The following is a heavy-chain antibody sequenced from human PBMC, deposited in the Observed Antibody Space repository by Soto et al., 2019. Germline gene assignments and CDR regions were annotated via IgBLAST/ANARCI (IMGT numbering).Heavy chain of an antibody. Sequence: VQLLESGGGLVQPGGSLRLSCAASGFTFSSYAMSWVRQAPGKGLEWVAVISYDGSNKYYADSVKGRFTISRDNSKNTLYLQMNSLRAEDTAVYYCAKIPSRIVGASDLGYWGQGTLVTVSS. CDR2: ISYDGSNK. D-gene: IGHD1-26*01. J-gene: IGHJ4*02. V-gene: IGHV3-30*18. CDR3: AKIPSRIVGASDLGY. CDR1: GFTFSSYA.